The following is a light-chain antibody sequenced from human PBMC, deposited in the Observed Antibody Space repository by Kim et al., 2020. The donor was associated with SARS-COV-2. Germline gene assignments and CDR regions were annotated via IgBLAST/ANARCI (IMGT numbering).Light chain of an antibody. CDR2: QDS. Sequence: SVSTGHTASITCSGDKLGDKYACWYQQKPGQSPVLVIYQDSKRPSGIPERFSGSNSGNTATLTISGTQAMDEADYYCQAWDSSTVVFGGGTQLTVL. CDR3: QAWDSSTVV. V-gene: IGLV3-1*01. CDR1: KLGDKY. J-gene: IGLJ2*01.